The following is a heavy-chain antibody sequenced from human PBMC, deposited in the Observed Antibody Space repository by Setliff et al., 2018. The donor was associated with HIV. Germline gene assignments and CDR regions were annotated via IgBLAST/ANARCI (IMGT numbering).Heavy chain of an antibody. D-gene: IGHD5-12*01. J-gene: IGHJ2*01. V-gene: IGHV4-59*01. CDR3: AGAGDMATFYWYFDL. Sequence: SETLSLTCSVSGGSISSYYWSWIRQPPGKGLEWIGYIYYSGATNYNPSLKSRVTISVDTSKNQFSLWLSAVTAADTAVYYCAGAGDMATFYWYFDLWGRGTLVTVSS. CDR1: GGSISSYY. CDR2: IYYSGAT.